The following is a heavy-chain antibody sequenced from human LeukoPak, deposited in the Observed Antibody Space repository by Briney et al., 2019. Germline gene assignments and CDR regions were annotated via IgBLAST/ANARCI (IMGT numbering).Heavy chain of an antibody. D-gene: IGHD2-15*01. J-gene: IGHJ4*02. CDR1: GFTFSSYS. V-gene: IGHV4-34*01. Sequence: GSLRLSCAASGFTFSSYSMNWIRQPPGKGLEWIGEINHSGSTNYNPSLKSRVTISVDTSKNQFSLKLSSVTAADTAVYYCAREDSSTSCRGVFGYCSGGSPDYWGQGTLVTVSS. CDR3: AREDSSTSCRGVFGYCSGGSPDY. CDR2: INHSGST.